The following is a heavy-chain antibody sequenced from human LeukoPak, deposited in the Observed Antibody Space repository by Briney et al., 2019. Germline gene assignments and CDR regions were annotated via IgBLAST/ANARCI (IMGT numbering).Heavy chain of an antibody. D-gene: IGHD4-17*01. V-gene: IGHV3-43*01. CDR1: GFAFDEYT. CDR3: AKDMEDYGGNSFDS. Sequence: GGSLRLSCVASGFAFDEYTFNWVRQAPGKGLEWVSLMSWNGHSRYYADSVEGRFTISRDNSKNSVYLEMKNLRIEDTAFYYCAKDMEDYGGNSFDSWGEGTLVTVSS. J-gene: IGHJ5*01. CDR2: MSWNGHSR.